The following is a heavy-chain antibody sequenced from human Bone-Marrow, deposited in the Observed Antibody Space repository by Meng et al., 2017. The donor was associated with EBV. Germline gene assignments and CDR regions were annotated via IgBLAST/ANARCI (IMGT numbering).Heavy chain of an antibody. CDR1: GFTFSSYA. Sequence: EVQLVEPGGGLVQPGGSVRLSCAASGFTFSSYAMSGVRQAPGKGLEWVSAISGSAGSTYYADSVKGRFTISRDNSKNTLYLQMNSLRAEDTAVYYCSRDLVGSADSWGKGTLVIVSS. CDR2: ISGSAGST. V-gene: IGHV3-23*04. J-gene: IGHJ4*02. D-gene: IGHD2-8*02. CDR3: SRDLVGSADS.